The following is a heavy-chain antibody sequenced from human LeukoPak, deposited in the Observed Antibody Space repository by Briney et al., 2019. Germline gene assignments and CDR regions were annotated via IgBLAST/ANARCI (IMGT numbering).Heavy chain of an antibody. D-gene: IGHD5-24*01. CDR1: GGSISSYY. CDR2: VYYTGST. V-gene: IGHV4-59*12. J-gene: IGHJ3*02. CDR3: ARCRGPKRWLPTDAFDI. Sequence: SETLSLTCTVSGGSISSYYWSWVRQPPGKGLEWIGFVYYTGSTNYNPSLKSRVTISVDTSKNQFSLKLSSVTAADTAVYYCARCRGPKRWLPTDAFDIWGQGTMVTVSS.